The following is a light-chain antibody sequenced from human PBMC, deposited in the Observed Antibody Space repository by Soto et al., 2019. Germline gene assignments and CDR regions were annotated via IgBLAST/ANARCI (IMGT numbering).Light chain of an antibody. Sequence: QSALTQPRSVSGSPGQSVTISCTGTSSDVGGYNYVSWYQQHPGKASKLMIYDVTKRPSGVPDRFSGSKSGNTASLTISGLQAEDEADYYCCSYAGSYSFEVFGGGTKVTVL. V-gene: IGLV2-11*01. J-gene: IGLJ2*01. CDR3: CSYAGSYSFEV. CDR2: DVT. CDR1: SSDVGGYNY.